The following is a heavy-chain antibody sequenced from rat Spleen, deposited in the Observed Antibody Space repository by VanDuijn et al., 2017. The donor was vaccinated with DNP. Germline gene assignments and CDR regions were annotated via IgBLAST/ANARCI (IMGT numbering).Heavy chain of an antibody. CDR1: GFSFRNYY. J-gene: IGHJ2*01. Sequence: EVQLVESGGGLVQPGRSMKLSCAASGFSFRNYYMAWVRQTPKKGLEWVAIISHSGSRTYYPDSVKGRFTISRDNAKSSLYLQMNSLKSEDTATYYCAKAGGYSPWYFDYWGQGVMVTVSS. D-gene: IGHD1-11*01. V-gene: IGHV5-22*01. CDR3: AKAGGYSPWYFDY. CDR2: ISHSGSRT.